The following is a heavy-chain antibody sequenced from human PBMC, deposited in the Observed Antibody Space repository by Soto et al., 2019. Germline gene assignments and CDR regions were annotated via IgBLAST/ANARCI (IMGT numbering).Heavy chain of an antibody. CDR1: GFTFSSYA. J-gene: IGHJ6*02. CDR2: ISYDGSNK. V-gene: IGHV3-30-3*01. Sequence: HVQLVESGGGVVQPGRSLRLSCAASGFTFSSYAMHWVRQAPGKGLEWVAVISYDGSNKYYADSVKGRFTISRDNSKNTLYLQMNSLRAEDTAVYYCARAGYDFWSGYYNYYYGMDVWGQGTTVTVSS. CDR3: ARAGYDFWSGYYNYYYGMDV. D-gene: IGHD3-3*01.